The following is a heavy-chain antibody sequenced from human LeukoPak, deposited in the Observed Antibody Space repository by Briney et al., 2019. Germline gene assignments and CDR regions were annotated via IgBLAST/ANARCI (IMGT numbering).Heavy chain of an antibody. J-gene: IGHJ4*02. D-gene: IGHD1-26*01. CDR2: IRTTDDT. CDR3: ARGRSGSYFDS. V-gene: IGHV3-13*04. Sequence: PGGSLRLSCAASGFTFSTYDMHWVRQATGKGLEWVSAIRTTDDTYYPGSVKGRFTISRENAKSSLYLQMNSLRAEDTAVYYCARGRSGSYFDSWGQGTLVAVSS. CDR1: GFTFSTYD.